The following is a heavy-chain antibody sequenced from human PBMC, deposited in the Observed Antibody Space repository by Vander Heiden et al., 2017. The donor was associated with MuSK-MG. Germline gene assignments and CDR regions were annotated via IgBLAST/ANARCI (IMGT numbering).Heavy chain of an antibody. V-gene: IGHV3-23*01. CDR1: GFTLSSYA. CDR2: ISGSGGST. Sequence: EVQLLESGGGLVQPGGSLRLSCAASGFTLSSYAMSWVRQAPGKGREWVSAISGSGGSTYYADSVKCRFTISSDNSKNTLFLQMNSLRAEHTAVYYGAKGGLRYFDWFDAFDIWVQGTLGTVSS. J-gene: IGHJ3*02. CDR3: AKGGLRYFDWFDAFDI. D-gene: IGHD3-9*01.